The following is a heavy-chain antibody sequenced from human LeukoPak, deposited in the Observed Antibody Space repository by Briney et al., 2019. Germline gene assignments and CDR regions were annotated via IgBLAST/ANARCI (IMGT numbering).Heavy chain of an antibody. V-gene: IGHV3-23*01. CDR1: GFTFSSYA. J-gene: IGHJ6*02. Sequence: PGGSLRLSCAASGFTFSSYAMSWVRQAPGKGLEWVSAISGSGGSTYYADSVKGRFTISRDNSKNTLYLQMNSLRAEDTAVYYCARDHPDYGDYITCGMDVWGQGATVTVSS. D-gene: IGHD4-17*01. CDR2: ISGSGGST. CDR3: ARDHPDYGDYITCGMDV.